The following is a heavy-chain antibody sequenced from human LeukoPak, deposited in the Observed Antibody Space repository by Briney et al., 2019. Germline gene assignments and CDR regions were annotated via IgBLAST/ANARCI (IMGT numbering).Heavy chain of an antibody. J-gene: IGHJ4*02. CDR1: GFTFSSYS. CDR3: AKYGIVVAGKGLPDW. Sequence: SGGSLRLSCAASGFTFSSYSMNWVRQAPGKGLEWVSYISSSSSTIYYADSVKGRFTISRDNSMNTMYMQMNSLRAEDTAVYYCAKYGIVVAGKGLPDWWGQGTLVTVSS. V-gene: IGHV3-48*01. D-gene: IGHD6-19*01. CDR2: ISSSSSTI.